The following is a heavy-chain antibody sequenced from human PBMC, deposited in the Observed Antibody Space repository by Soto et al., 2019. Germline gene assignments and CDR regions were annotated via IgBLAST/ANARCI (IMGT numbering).Heavy chain of an antibody. CDR2: IDPSDSQT. Sequence: GESLKISCNGSGYSFAGYWITWVRQKPGKGLEWMGRIDPSDSQTYYSPSFRGHVTISVTKSITTVFLQWSSLRASDTAMYYCARQIYDSDTGPNFQYYFDSWGQGTPVTASS. CDR3: ARQIYDSDTGPNFQYYFDS. D-gene: IGHD3-22*01. CDR1: GYSFAGYW. V-gene: IGHV5-10-1*01. J-gene: IGHJ4*02.